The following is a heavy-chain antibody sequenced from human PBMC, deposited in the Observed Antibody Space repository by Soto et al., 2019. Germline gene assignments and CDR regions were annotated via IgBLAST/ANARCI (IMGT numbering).Heavy chain of an antibody. CDR3: ARDPLPYCTNGVCYFDP. CDR1: CYTFTSNG. CDR2: ISAYNGNT. Sequence: XSVKVSFKASCYTFTSNGISWVRQAPGQGLEWMGWISAYNGNTNYAQKLQGRVTMTTDTSTSTAYMELRSLRSDDTAVYYCARDPLPYCTNGVCYFDPWGQGTLVTVSS. D-gene: IGHD2-8*01. J-gene: IGHJ5*02. V-gene: IGHV1-18*01.